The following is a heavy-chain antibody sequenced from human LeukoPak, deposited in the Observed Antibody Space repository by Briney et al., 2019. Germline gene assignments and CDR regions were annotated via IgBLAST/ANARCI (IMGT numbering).Heavy chain of an antibody. CDR3: ARSGSYVNSNWFDP. J-gene: IGHJ5*02. D-gene: IGHD1-26*01. CDR1: GGTFSSYA. Sequence: GSSVKVSCKASGGTFSSYAISWVRQAPGQGLEWMGWISAYNGNTNYAQKLQDRVTMTTDTSTSTAYMELRSLRSDDTAVYYCARSGSYVNSNWFDPWGQGTLVTVSS. V-gene: IGHV1-18*01. CDR2: ISAYNGNT.